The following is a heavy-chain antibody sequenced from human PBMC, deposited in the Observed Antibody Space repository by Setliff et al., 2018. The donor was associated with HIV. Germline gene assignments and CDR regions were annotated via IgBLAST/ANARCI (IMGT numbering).Heavy chain of an antibody. D-gene: IGHD3-22*01. Sequence: GASVKVSCKASGGTFSSHAISWVRQATGQGLEWMGGIIPIFGTANYAQQFQGRVTMSRDTAASTVYMELSSLRSEDTAVYYCARDYFDSSAYHYGFGAFDIWGQGTMVTVSS. CDR1: GGTFSSHA. CDR3: ARDYFDSSAYHYGFGAFDI. CDR2: IIPIFGTA. J-gene: IGHJ3*02. V-gene: IGHV1-69*05.